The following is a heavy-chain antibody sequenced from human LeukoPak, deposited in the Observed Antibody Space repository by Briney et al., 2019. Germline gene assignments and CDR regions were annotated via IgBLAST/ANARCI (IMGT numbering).Heavy chain of an antibody. D-gene: IGHD3-10*01. CDR3: AGDGKYYDSGSNLDY. CDR2: MFYRGGT. CDR1: GGSISSGTYY. J-gene: IGHJ4*02. Sequence: PSETLFLTCTVSGGSISSGTYYWGWIRQPPGKGLEWIGNMFYRGGTYYNPSLKSRVTMSLDTSKNQFSLKLSSVTAADSAVYYCAGDGKYYDSGSNLDYWGQGTLVTVSS. V-gene: IGHV4-39*07.